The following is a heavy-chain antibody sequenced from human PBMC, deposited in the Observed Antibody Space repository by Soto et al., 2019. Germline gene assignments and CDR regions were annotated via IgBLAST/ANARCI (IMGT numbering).Heavy chain of an antibody. Sequence: GGSLRLSCAASGFTFSNAWMRWVRQAPGKGLEWVGRIKSKTDGGTTDYAAPVKGRFTISRDDSKNTLYLQMHSLKSEDTAVYYCSTGSTFYSSSWYYFDYWGQGTLATVS. CDR1: GFTFSNAW. J-gene: IGHJ4*02. CDR2: IKSKTDGGTT. D-gene: IGHD6-13*01. CDR3: STGSTFYSSSWYYFDY. V-gene: IGHV3-15*01.